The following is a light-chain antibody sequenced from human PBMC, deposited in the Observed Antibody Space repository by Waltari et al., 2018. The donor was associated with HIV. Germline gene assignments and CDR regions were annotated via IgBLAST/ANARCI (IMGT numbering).Light chain of an antibody. Sequence: DIQMTQSPSSLSASVGDRVTITCRASQTIRNYLHWYQQKPGRAPNLLISAASNLLSGVPSRFSGSSSGTDFILTITSLQPEDFATYYCQQTYSTPWTFGQRTQVEIK. CDR2: AAS. CDR3: QQTYSTPWT. CDR1: QTIRNY. J-gene: IGKJ1*01. V-gene: IGKV1-39*01.